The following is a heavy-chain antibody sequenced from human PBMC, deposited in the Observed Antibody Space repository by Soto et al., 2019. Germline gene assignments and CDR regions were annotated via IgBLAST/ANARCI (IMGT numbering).Heavy chain of an antibody. CDR3: ARGGTMIVVDLNWFDP. CDR1: GDSVNSRNCY. CDR2: LYYSGIA. D-gene: IGHD3-22*01. V-gene: IGHV4-61*01. Sequence: SETLSFTCTVSGDSVNSRNCYWSWIRLPPGKGLEWIGYLYYSGIANYNPSLKSRVTISVDTSKNQFSLKLSSVTAADTAVYYCARGGTMIVVDLNWFDPWGQGTLVTVSS. J-gene: IGHJ5*02.